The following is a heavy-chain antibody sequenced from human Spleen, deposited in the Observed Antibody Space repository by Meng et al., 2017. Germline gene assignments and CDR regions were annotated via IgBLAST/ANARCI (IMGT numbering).Heavy chain of an antibody. CDR1: GFTFSSYE. J-gene: IGHJ4*02. D-gene: IGHD3-10*01. V-gene: IGHV3-48*03. CDR2: ISSSGSTI. Sequence: GESLKISCAASGFTFSSYEMNWVRQAPGKGLEWVSYISSSGSTIYYADSVKGRFTISRDNAKNSLYLQMNSLRAEDTAVYYCAREFGGYPPRPVFDYWGQGTLVTVSS. CDR3: AREFGGYPPRPVFDY.